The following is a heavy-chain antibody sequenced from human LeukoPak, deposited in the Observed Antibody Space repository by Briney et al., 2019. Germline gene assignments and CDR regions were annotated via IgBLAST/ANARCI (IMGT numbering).Heavy chain of an antibody. Sequence: GGSLRLSCAASGFTFSSYAMSWVRQAPGKGLEWVSGISGSGDNTYYADSAKGRFTISRDNSKNTLYVQVNSLGTEDTAAYYCAKGSYYDSSGSFYFDYWGQGALVTVSS. CDR1: GFTFSSYA. V-gene: IGHV3-23*01. D-gene: IGHD3-22*01. CDR2: ISGSGDNT. J-gene: IGHJ4*02. CDR3: AKGSYYDSSGSFYFDY.